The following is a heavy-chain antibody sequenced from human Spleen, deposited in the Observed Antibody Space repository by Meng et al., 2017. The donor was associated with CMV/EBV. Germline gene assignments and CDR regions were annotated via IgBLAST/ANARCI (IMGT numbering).Heavy chain of an antibody. CDR2: INPNSGDT. D-gene: IGHD4-17*01. CDR3: ARDYGWAVGWFDP. CDR1: GYPFTGHY. Sequence: ASVKVSCKASGYPFTGHYMHWVRQAPGQGLEWMGWINPNSGDTNYAQKFQGRVTLTRDTSITTAYMELSRLTSVDTAVYFCARDYGWAVGWFDPWGQGTLVTVSS. V-gene: IGHV1-2*02. J-gene: IGHJ5*02.